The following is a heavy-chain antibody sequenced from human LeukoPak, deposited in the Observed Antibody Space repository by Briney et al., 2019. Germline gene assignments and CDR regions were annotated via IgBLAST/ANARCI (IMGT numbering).Heavy chain of an antibody. CDR1: GFTVSTNY. J-gene: IGHJ4*02. CDR3: LLYYYDSSGYPY. V-gene: IGHV3-53*01. CDR2: VYSGGTT. D-gene: IGHD3-22*01. Sequence: GGSLRLSCAASGFTVSTNYMSWVRQAPGKGLEWVSLVYSGGTTYYADSVKGRFTISRDNSKNTLYLQMNSLRAEDTAVYYCLLYYYDSSGYPYWAQGTLVTVSS.